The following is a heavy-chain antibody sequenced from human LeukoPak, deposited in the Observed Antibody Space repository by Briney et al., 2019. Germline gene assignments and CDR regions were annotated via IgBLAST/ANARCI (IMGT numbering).Heavy chain of an antibody. CDR1: GFTFSSYA. V-gene: IGHV3-23*01. Sequence: GGSLRLSCAASGFTFSSYAMSWVRQAPGKGLEWVSAISGSGGSTYYADSVKGRFTISRDNSKNTLYLQMNSLRAEDTAVYYCAKDPSRGYYPLDAFDIWGQGTMVTVSS. J-gene: IGHJ3*02. CDR3: AKDPSRGYYPLDAFDI. D-gene: IGHD3-3*01. CDR2: ISGSGGST.